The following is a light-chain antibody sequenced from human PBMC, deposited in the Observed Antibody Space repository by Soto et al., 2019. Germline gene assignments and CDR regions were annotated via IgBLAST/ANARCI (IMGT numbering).Light chain of an antibody. CDR3: SSYVGSLSSYV. Sequence: QSVLTQPPSASGSPGQSVAISCTGTSSDVGGYNYVSWYQQHPGKAPKLMIYEVSKRPSGVPDRFSGSKSGNTASLTVSRLQAEDEADYYCSSYVGSLSSYVFGTGTKVTVL. V-gene: IGLV2-8*01. J-gene: IGLJ1*01. CDR2: EVS. CDR1: SSDVGGYNY.